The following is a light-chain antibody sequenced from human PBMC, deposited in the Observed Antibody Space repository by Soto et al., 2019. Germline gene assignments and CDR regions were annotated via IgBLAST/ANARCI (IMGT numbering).Light chain of an antibody. J-gene: IGLJ1*01. V-gene: IGLV1-44*01. CDR2: SNN. CDR3: AAWDDSLNVG. Sequence: QSVLTQPPSASGTPGQRVTISCSGSSSNIGSNTVNWYQQLPGTAPKLLIYSNNQRPSGVPDRFSGSKSGTSASLAISGLQSEDEADYYCAAWDDSLNVGFGTGTKLTVL. CDR1: SSNIGSNT.